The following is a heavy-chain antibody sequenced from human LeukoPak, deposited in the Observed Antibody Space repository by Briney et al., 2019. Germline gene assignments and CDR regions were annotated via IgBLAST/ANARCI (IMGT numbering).Heavy chain of an antibody. CDR1: GYTFTSYD. J-gene: IGHJ6*03. CDR3: ARAPVWTGYYYYMDV. D-gene: IGHD3/OR15-3a*01. Sequence: ASVKVSCKASGYTFTSYDINWVRQATGQGLEWLGWMNPNSGNTGYAQKFQGRVTITRNTSISTAYMELSSLRSEDTAVYYCARAPVWTGYYYYMDVWGKGTTVTVSS. CDR2: MNPNSGNT. V-gene: IGHV1-8*03.